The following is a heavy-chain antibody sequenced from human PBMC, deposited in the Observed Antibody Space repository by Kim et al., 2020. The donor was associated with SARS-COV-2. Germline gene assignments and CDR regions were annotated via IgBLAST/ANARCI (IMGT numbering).Heavy chain of an antibody. CDR3: AKGGSSGYYRSTYYFDH. V-gene: IGHV1-2*04. J-gene: IGHJ4*01. Sequence: PSVKVSCKAFGYTFTAYYVHWVRQAPGQGLEWMGWINPNSGGSNYAQKFEGWVTMTRDTSASTAYLDLRRLKSDDTAVYYCAKGGSSGYYRSTYYFDHWG. CDR1: GYTFTAYY. CDR2: INPNSGGS. D-gene: IGHD6-19*01.